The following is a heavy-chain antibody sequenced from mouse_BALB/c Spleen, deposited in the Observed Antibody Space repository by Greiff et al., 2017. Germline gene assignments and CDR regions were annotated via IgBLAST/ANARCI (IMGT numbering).Heavy chain of an antibody. CDR2: ISSGGSYT. J-gene: IGHJ3*01. D-gene: IGHD1-2*01. V-gene: IGHV5-6*02. CDR3: ARLTTATFAY. CDR1: GFTFSSYG. Sequence: EVKLEESGGDLVKPGGSLKLSCAASGFTFSSYGMSWVRQTPDKRLEWVATISSGGSYTYYPDSVKGRFTISRDNPKNTLFLQMTSLRSEDTAMYYCARLTTATFAYWGQGTLVTVSA.